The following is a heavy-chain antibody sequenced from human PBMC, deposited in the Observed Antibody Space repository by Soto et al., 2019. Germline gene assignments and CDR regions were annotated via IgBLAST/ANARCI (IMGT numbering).Heavy chain of an antibody. D-gene: IGHD2-2*01. CDR3: AKNRNPRIVVVPAAIVGYYYGMDV. CDR2: ISGSGGST. J-gene: IGHJ6*02. CDR1: GFTFSSYA. Sequence: EVQLLESGGGLVQPGGSLRLSCAASGFTFSSYAMSWVRQAPGKGLEWVSAISGSGGSTYYADSVKGRFTISRDNSKNTLYLQMNSLRAEDTAVYYCAKNRNPRIVVVPAAIVGYYYGMDVWGQGTTVTVSS. V-gene: IGHV3-23*01.